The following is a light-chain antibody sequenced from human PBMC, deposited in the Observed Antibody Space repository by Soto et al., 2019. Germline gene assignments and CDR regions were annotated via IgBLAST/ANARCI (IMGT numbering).Light chain of an antibody. CDR1: QSVLYSSNNKNY. V-gene: IGKV4-1*01. Sequence: DIVMTQSPDSLAVSLGERATINCKSSQSVLYSSNNKNYLAWYQQKPGQPPKLLIYWASTGESGVPDRFSGSGSGTDFTLTISSLQAEDVAVYYCQQYYSTPRLTFGGGTKVEIK. CDR3: QQYYSTPRLT. CDR2: WAS. J-gene: IGKJ4*01.